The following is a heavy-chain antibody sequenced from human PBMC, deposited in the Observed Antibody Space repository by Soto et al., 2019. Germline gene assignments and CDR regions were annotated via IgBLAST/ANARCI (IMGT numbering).Heavy chain of an antibody. CDR1: GYSCVSFW. CDR2: IDPSDSYT. CDR3: ASRDRLDY. Sequence: KGVGYSCVSFWISWVSQMPGKGVAWMGRIDPSDSYTNYSPSFQGHVTISADKSISTAYLQWSSLKASDTAMYYCASRDRLDYWGQGTLVTVSS. J-gene: IGHJ4*02. D-gene: IGHD2-21*02. V-gene: IGHV5-10-1*01.